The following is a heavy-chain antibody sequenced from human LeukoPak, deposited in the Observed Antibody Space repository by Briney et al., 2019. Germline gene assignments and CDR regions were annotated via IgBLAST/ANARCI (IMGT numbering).Heavy chain of an antibody. J-gene: IGHJ4*02. CDR2: ISSSSSTI. D-gene: IGHD1-26*01. CDR1: GFTFSSYS. V-gene: IGHV3-48*01. Sequence: GGSLRLSCAASGFTFSSYSMNWVRQAPGKGLEWVSYISSSSSTIYYADSVKGRFTISRDNSKNTLYLQLGSLRAEDMAVYYCATVRRGSEIDYWGQGTLVTVSS. CDR3: ATVRRGSEIDY.